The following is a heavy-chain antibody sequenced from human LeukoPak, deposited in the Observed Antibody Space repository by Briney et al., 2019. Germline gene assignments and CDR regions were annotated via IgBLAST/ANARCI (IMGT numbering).Heavy chain of an antibody. CDR3: AAERELIS. D-gene: IGHD1-26*01. CDR2: FDPDDGET. Sequence: ASVKVSCKVPGYMLTEVSIHWVRQDPGKGLEGMGSFDPDDGETIYVQKFQGRLSMTEDTSAATAYMELSSLRSEDTAVYFCAAERELISWGQGTLVTVSS. J-gene: IGHJ5*02. CDR1: GYMLTEVS. V-gene: IGHV1-24*01.